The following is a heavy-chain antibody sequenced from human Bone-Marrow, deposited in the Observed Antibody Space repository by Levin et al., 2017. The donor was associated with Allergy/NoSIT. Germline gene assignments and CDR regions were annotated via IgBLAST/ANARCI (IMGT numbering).Heavy chain of an antibody. CDR1: GFTFSSYE. V-gene: IGHV3-48*03. CDR2: ISSSGNTI. D-gene: IGHD1-26*01. J-gene: IGHJ4*02. CDR3: ARVVFKVRSTGFDY. Sequence: PGGSLRLSCAASGFTFSSYEMNWVRQAPGKGLEWVSYISSSGNTISYADSVKGLFTISRDNAKNSLYLQMNSLRAEATAVYYCARVVFKVRSTGFDYWGQGTLVTVSS.